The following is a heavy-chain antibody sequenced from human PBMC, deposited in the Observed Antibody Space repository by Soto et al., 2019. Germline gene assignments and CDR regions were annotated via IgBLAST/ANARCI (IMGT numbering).Heavy chain of an antibody. CDR1: GGSLSSSSYY. J-gene: IGHJ6*02. CDR2: IYYSGST. CDR3: ARRGAVAGYYYYGMDV. Sequence: SETLSLTWTVSGGSLSSSSYYWGWIRQPPGKGLEWIGSIYYSGSTYYNPSLKSRVTISVDTSKNQFSLKLSSVTAADTAVYYCARRGAVAGYYYYGMDVWGQGTTVTVSS. V-gene: IGHV4-39*01. D-gene: IGHD6-19*01.